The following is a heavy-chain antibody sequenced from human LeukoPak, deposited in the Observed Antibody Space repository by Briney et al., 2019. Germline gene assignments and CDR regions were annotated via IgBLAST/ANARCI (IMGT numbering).Heavy chain of an antibody. V-gene: IGHV3-30-3*01. J-gene: IGHJ6*02. CDR1: GFTFRNYA. D-gene: IGHD2-15*01. CDR2: ISYAGSNK. CDR3: AKAEYCSGGSCYRISPDLYYYYYGMDV. Sequence: GGSLRLSCAASGFTFRNYAMHWVRQAPGKGLEWVAVISYAGSNKYYADSVKGRFTISRDNSQNTLYLQMNSLRAEDTAVYYCAKAEYCSGGSCYRISPDLYYYYYGMDVWGQGTTVTVSS.